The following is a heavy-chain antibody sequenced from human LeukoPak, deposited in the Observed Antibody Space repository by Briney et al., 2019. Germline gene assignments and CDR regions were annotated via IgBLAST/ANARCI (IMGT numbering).Heavy chain of an antibody. CDR3: VKEGVEYSYSYGDY. CDR1: GFSFNNYA. V-gene: IGHV3-30*18. J-gene: IGHJ4*02. D-gene: IGHD3-16*01. Sequence: PGKSLRLSCAASGFSFNNYAMYWVHQAPGKGLEWVALISYDGGDKYYAESMKGRITISRDNAENTLYLQMNNLRPDDTAFYFCVKEGVEYSYSYGDYWGQGTLVTVSS. CDR2: ISYDGGDK.